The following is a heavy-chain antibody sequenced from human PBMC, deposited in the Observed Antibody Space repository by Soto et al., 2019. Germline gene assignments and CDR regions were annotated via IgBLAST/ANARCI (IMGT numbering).Heavy chain of an antibody. CDR3: ARASITMVRGVQLFDY. CDR2: MNPNSGNT. CDR1: GYTFTSYD. D-gene: IGHD3-10*01. J-gene: IGHJ4*02. V-gene: IGHV1-8*01. Sequence: ASVKVSCKASGYTFTSYDIYCVRQATGQGLEWMGWMNPNSGNTGYAQKFQGRVTMTRNTSISTAYMELSSLRSEDTAVYYCARASITMVRGVQLFDYWGQGTLVTVSS.